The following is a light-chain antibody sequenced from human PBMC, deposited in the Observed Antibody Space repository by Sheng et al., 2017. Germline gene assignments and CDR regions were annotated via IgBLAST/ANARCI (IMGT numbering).Light chain of an antibody. V-gene: IGKV4-1*01. J-gene: IGKJ4*01. CDR3: QQFYSTPLT. CDR2: WAS. CDR1: QSVLYNSNNKNY. Sequence: DIVMTQSPDSLAVSLGERATINCKSSQSVLYNSNNKNYLAWYQQKPGQPPKLLIYWASTRESGVPDRFSGSGSGTDFTLNISSLQTEDVVVYYCQQFYSTPLTFGGGTKVEIK.